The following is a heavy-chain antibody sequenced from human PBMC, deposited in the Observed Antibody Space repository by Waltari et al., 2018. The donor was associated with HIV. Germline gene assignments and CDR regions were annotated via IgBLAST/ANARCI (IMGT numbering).Heavy chain of an antibody. CDR3: ARGDQWGIFLDSYYGLDV. CDR1: KFWFSRYW. D-gene: IGHD1-26*01. V-gene: IGHV3-7*01. J-gene: IGHJ6*02. CDR2: INQDATKK. Sequence: EALLVESGGGVVKPGGSLRLPCGASKFWFSRYWRVWVRQASGKGLEWVANINQDATKKNYAESVKGRFSVSRDNGKYSVFLEMNRLRVQDTAVYFCARGDQWGIFLDSYYGLDVWGRGTTVIVSS.